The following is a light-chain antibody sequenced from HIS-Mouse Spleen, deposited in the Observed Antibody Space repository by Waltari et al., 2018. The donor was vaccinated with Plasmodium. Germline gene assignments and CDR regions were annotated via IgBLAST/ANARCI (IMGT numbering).Light chain of an antibody. CDR1: QSVSSSY. CDR2: SAS. J-gene: IGKJ1*01. V-gene: IGKV3-20*01. Sequence: EIVLTQSPGTLSLSPGERATLSCRASQSVSSSYLAWYQKKPGQAPRPLNYSASSRATGIPDRFSGSGSGTDFTLTISRLEPEDFAVYYCQQYGSSLTLAFGQGTKVEIK. CDR3: QQYGSSLTLA.